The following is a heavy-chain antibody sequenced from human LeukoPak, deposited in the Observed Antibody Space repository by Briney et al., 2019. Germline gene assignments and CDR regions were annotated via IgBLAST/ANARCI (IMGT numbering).Heavy chain of an antibody. CDR1: GYTFTSDD. V-gene: IGHV1-8*03. CDR3: ARVHRRCSSTSCYRAAWFDP. J-gene: IGHJ5*02. CDR2: MNPHSGNT. Sequence: EASVKVSCKASGYTFTSDDINWVRQATGQGLEWMGWMNPHSGNTGYAQKFQGRVTITRNTSISTAYMEVSSLRSKDTAVYYCARVHRRCSSTSCYRAAWFDPWGQGTLVTVSS. D-gene: IGHD2-2*01.